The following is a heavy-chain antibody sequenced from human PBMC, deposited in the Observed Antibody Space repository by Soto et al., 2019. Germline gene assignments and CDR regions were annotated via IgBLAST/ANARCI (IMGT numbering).Heavy chain of an antibody. J-gene: IGHJ5*01. CDR3: AKGKISTTTYTSFDS. Sequence: EVKLLESGGGLVQPGGSMRLSCEASGFPFWTYSMSWVRQAPRKGLEWVSGISGPGGGTYYADYVKGRFTISRDNFKSAVHLQMNSLRAEDTAIYYCAKGKISTTTYTSFDSWGRGTLVSVSS. V-gene: IGHV3-23*01. CDR1: GFPFWTYS. CDR2: ISGPGGGT. D-gene: IGHD1-26*01.